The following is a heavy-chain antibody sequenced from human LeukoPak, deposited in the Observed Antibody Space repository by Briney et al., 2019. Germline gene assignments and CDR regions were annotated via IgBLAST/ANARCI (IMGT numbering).Heavy chain of an antibody. V-gene: IGHV1-18*01. Sequence: ASVKVSCKASGYTFTNYGISWVRQAPGQGLEWMGWISTYNGNTKYAQNLQGRVTMTTDTSTSTASMELRSLRSDDTAVYYCARVIPQKWELPGKWFDPWGQGTLVTVSS. D-gene: IGHD1-26*01. J-gene: IGHJ5*02. CDR2: ISTYNGNT. CDR1: GYTFTNYG. CDR3: ARVIPQKWELPGKWFDP.